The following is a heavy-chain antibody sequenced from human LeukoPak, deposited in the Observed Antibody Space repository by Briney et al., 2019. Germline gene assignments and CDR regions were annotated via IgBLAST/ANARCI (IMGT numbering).Heavy chain of an antibody. Sequence: GGSLRLSCAASGFTFSSYAMHWVRQAPGKGLEWVAVISYDGSNKDYADSVKGRFTISRDNSKNTLYLQMNSLRTEDTAVYYCAKDVLAYCGVDCYSVGYWGQGTLVTVSS. CDR1: GFTFSSYA. CDR2: ISYDGSNK. J-gene: IGHJ4*02. V-gene: IGHV3-30*04. CDR3: AKDVLAYCGVDCYSVGY. D-gene: IGHD2-21*02.